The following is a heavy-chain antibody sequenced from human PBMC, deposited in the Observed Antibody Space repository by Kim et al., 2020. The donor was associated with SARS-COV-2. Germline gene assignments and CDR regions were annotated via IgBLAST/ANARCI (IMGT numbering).Heavy chain of an antibody. J-gene: IGHJ4*02. CDR1: GGSISGYY. D-gene: IGHD3-22*01. Sequence: SETLSLTCSVSGGSISGYYWSWIRQSPGKGLEWIGYIYYSGNTNYNPSLRRRVTISVDTSRNLFSLKLSSVTAADTAVYYCARFQGDSYYYGTSGYQGGSSLDYWGQGTLVTVSA. CDR3: ARFQGDSYYYGTSGYQGGSSLDY. CDR2: IYYSGNT. V-gene: IGHV4-59*01.